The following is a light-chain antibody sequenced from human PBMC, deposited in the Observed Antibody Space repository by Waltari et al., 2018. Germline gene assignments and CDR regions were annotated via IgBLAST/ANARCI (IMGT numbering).Light chain of an antibody. Sequence: EIVLTQSPATLSLSQGERPTLSCRASQSISSYLAWYQQKPGQAPKLLIYDAANRATGIPARFSGSGSWTDFTLTITSLEPEDFAVYYCQQRSSLPITFGQGTRLDIK. CDR3: QQRSSLPIT. CDR1: QSISSY. CDR2: DAA. J-gene: IGKJ5*01. V-gene: IGKV3-11*01.